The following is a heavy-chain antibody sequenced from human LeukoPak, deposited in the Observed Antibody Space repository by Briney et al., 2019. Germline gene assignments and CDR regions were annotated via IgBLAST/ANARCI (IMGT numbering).Heavy chain of an antibody. CDR2: INPNSGGT. V-gene: IGHV1-2*02. Sequence: ASVKVSCKASGGTFSSYAISWVRQAPGQGLEWMGWINPNSGGTNYAQKFQGRVTMTRDTSISTAYMELSRLRSDDTAVYYCARDRGYYYDSSGYYGLAYWGQGTLVTVSS. CDR3: ARDRGYYYDSSGYYGLAY. J-gene: IGHJ4*02. D-gene: IGHD3-22*01. CDR1: GGTFSSYA.